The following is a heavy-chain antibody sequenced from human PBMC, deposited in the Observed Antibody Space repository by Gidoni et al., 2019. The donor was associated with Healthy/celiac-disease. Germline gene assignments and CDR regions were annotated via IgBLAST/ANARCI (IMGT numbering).Heavy chain of an antibody. CDR1: GYTFTSYG. V-gene: IGHV1-18*04. D-gene: IGHD3-22*01. J-gene: IGHJ6*02. CDR3: ARDRYYYDSSGYYYGYYGMDV. Sequence: QVQLVQSGAALKKPGASVKVSCKASGYTFTSYGISWVRQAPGPGLEWMGWISAYNGNTNYAQKLQGRVTMTTDTSTSTGYMELRSLRSDDTAVYYCARDRYYYDSSGYYYGYYGMDVWGQGTTVTVSS. CDR2: ISAYNGNT.